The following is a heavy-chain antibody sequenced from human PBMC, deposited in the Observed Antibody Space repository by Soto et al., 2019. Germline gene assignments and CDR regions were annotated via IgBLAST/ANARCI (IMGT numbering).Heavy chain of an antibody. CDR3: ARCQGVRRRFDP. V-gene: IGHV4-34*12. CDR2: IFHSGST. Sequence: QVQLQQLGAGLLKPSETLSLTCAVYGGSFSGYYWSWIRQPPGKGLEWIGEIFHSGSTKYNPSLKTRDTMSEDTSKNQFSLKMTSVTAAGTAVYYCARCQGVRRRFDPWGQGTLVTVSS. J-gene: IGHJ5*02. CDR1: GGSFSGYY.